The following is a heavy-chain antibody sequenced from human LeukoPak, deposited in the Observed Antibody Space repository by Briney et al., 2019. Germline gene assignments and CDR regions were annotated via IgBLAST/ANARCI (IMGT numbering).Heavy chain of an antibody. D-gene: IGHD2-8*01. CDR2: INHSGST. Sequence: PSETLSLTCAVYGGSFSGYYWSWIRQPPGKGLEWIGEINHSGSTNYNPSLKSRVTISVGTSKNQFSLKLSSVTAADTAVYYCARFWSGVDYLDYWGQGTLVTVSS. V-gene: IGHV4-34*01. CDR3: ARFWSGVDYLDY. CDR1: GGSFSGYY. J-gene: IGHJ4*02.